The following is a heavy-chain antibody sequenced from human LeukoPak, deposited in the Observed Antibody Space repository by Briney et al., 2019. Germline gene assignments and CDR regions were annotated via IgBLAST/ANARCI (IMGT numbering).Heavy chain of an antibody. CDR2: IYYSGST. D-gene: IGHD5-18*01. CDR1: GGSISSGGYS. V-gene: IGHV4-61*08. CDR3: ARGDQVDTAMVPYYFDY. J-gene: IGHJ4*02. Sequence: SETLSLTCAVSGGSISSGGYSWSWIRQPPGKGLEWIGYIYYSGSTNYNPSLKSRVTISVDTSKNQFSLELSSVTAADTAVYYCARGDQVDTAMVPYYFDYWGQGTLVTVSS.